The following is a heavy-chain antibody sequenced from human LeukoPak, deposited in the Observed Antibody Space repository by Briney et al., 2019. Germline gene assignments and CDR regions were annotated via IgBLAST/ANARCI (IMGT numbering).Heavy chain of an antibody. CDR1: GYTFTGYY. Sequence: ASVKVSCKASGYTFTGYYMHWVRQAPGQGLEWMGWINPNSGGTNYAQKFQGRVTMTRDTSISTAYMELSRLRSDDTAVYYCARDINWNDEYYYYYMDVWGKGATVTVSS. J-gene: IGHJ6*03. V-gene: IGHV1-2*02. D-gene: IGHD1-20*01. CDR2: INPNSGGT. CDR3: ARDINWNDEYYYYYMDV.